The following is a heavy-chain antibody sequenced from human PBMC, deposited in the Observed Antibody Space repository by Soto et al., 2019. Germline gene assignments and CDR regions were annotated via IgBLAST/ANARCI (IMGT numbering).Heavy chain of an antibody. CDR1: GFTVSSNY. J-gene: IGHJ4*02. V-gene: IGHV3-53*02. Sequence: EVQLVETGGGLIQPGGSLRLSCAASGFTVSSNYMSWVRQAPGKGLEWVSVIYSGGSTYYADSVKGRFTISRDNSKNTLYLQMNSLRAEDTAVYYCARIGYCSGGSCYSFFDYWGQGTLVTVSS. CDR2: IYSGGST. D-gene: IGHD2-15*01. CDR3: ARIGYCSGGSCYSFFDY.